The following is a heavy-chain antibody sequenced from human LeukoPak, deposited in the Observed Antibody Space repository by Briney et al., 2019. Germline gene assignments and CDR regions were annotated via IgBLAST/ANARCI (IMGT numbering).Heavy chain of an antibody. Sequence: SETLSLTCTVSGVPISSYYWTWIRQPPGKGLEWIGNIDYSGNTKYNPSLKSRVTISVDTSKNQFSLKLSSVTAADTAVYYCARGPYYDFWSGYLRRSEDPFDYWGQGALVTVSS. CDR2: IDYSGNT. CDR3: ARGPYYDFWSGYLRRSEDPFDY. V-gene: IGHV4-59*12. D-gene: IGHD3-3*01. CDR1: GVPISSYY. J-gene: IGHJ4*02.